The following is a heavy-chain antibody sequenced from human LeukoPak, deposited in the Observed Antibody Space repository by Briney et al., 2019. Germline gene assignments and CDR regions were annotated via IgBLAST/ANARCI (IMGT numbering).Heavy chain of an antibody. CDR1: GGSISSGGYS. V-gene: IGHV4-61*08. D-gene: IGHD3-9*01. CDR2: ISHTGST. CDR3: ARQNTLTAYGYDI. Sequence: SETLSLTCAVSGGSISSGGYSWSWIRQPPRKGLEWIGFISHTGSTNSNSSLKSRVTISLDTSKNQFSLQLTSVTAADTAVYYCARQNTLTAYGYDIWGQGTMVTVSS. J-gene: IGHJ3*02.